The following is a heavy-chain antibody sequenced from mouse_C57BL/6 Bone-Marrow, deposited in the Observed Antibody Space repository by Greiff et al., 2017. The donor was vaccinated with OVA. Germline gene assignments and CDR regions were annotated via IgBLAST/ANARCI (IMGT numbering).Heavy chain of an antibody. Sequence: QVQLKQPGAELVMPGASVKLSCKASGYTFTSYWMHWVKQRPGQGLEWIGEIDPSDSYTNYNQKFKGKSTLTVDKSSSTAYMQRSSLTSEDSAVDHCARVYGRSYGRYFDGWGTGTTVTVPA. J-gene: IGHJ1*03. CDR1: GYTFTSYW. D-gene: IGHD1-1*01. CDR2: IDPSDSYT. CDR3: ARVYGRSYGRYFDG. V-gene: IGHV1-69*01.